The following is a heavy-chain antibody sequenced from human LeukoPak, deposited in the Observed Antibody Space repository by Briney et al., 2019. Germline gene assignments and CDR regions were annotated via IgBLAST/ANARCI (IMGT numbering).Heavy chain of an antibody. Sequence: SGGSLRLSCAASGFTFSTYSLSWVRQAPGEGLEWVSAISCAGSSTFYTGSVRGRFTISRDNSKNTVYLQMNSLRVEDTAVYYCAKELYTGSYFTSDYWGQGTLVTVSS. CDR2: ISCAGSST. CDR3: AKELYTGSYFTSDY. D-gene: IGHD1-26*01. CDR1: GFTFSTYS. V-gene: IGHV3-23*01. J-gene: IGHJ4*02.